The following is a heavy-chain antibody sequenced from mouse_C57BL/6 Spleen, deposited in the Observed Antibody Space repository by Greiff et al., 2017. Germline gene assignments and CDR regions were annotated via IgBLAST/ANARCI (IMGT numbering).Heavy chain of an antibody. V-gene: IGHV1-81*01. J-gene: IGHJ4*01. D-gene: IGHD2-3*01. CDR1: GYTFTSYG. CDR2: IYPRSGNT. CDR3: ARYDGYYVDYAMDY. Sequence: VQLQQSGAELARPGASVKLSCKASGYTFTSYGISWVKQRTGQGLEWIGEIYPRSGNTDYNEKFKGKATLTADKSSSTAYMELRSLTSEDSAIYFCARYDGYYVDYAMDYWGQGTSVTVSS.